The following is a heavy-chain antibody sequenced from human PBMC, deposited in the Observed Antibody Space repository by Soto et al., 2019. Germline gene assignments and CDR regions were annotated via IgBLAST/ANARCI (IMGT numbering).Heavy chain of an antibody. J-gene: IGHJ4*02. CDR3: ARVGVAGSLEYFDY. CDR2: MSYSGST. V-gene: IGHV4-30-4*01. Sequence: QVRLQESGPGLVKPSQTLSLTCSVSGVSISSADFYWSWIRQPPGKALEWLGDMSYSGSTYYNPSLQSRITMSLDTSKNQFSLKLSSVTAADTAVYYCARVGVAGSLEYFDYWGRGSLVIVSS. CDR1: GVSISSADFY. D-gene: IGHD6-19*01.